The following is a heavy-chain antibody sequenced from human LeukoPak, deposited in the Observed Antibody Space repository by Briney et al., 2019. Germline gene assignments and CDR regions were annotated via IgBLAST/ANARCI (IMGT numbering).Heavy chain of an antibody. CDR3: ARLGEIYGGNAGSFDY. Sequence: SETLSLTCTVSGGSISSYSWSWIRQPPGKGLEWIGYIYYSGSTNYNPSLKSRVTISVDTSKNQFSLKLSSVTAADTAVYYCARLGEIYGGNAGSFDYWGQGTLVTVSS. D-gene: IGHD2-15*01. V-gene: IGHV4-59*08. CDR2: IYYSGST. CDR1: GGSISSYS. J-gene: IGHJ4*02.